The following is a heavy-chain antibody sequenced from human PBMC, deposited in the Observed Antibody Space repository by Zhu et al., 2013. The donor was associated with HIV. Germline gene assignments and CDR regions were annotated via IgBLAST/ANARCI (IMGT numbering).Heavy chain of an antibody. J-gene: IGHJ1*01. V-gene: IGHV4-59*12. Sequence: VQLQESGPGLVKPSETLSLTCTVSGGSISSYYWSWIRQPPGKGLEWIGYIYYSGSTNYNPSLKSRVTISVDTSKNQFSLKLSSVTAADTAVYYCASGDSSGYYYDILVGAAAGGYFQHWGQGTLVTVSS. CDR2: IYYSGST. CDR1: GGSISSYY. D-gene: IGHD3-22*01. CDR3: ASGDSSGYYYDILVGAAAGGYFQH.